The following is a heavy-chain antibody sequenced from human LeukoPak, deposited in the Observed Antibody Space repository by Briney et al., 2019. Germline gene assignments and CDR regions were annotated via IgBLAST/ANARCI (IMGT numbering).Heavy chain of an antibody. V-gene: IGHV3-23*01. D-gene: IGHD3-10*01. CDR2: ISGSGGST. CDR1: GFTFSSYA. CDR3: AKDRGYYGSGSYPPPTDY. J-gene: IGHJ4*02. Sequence: GGSLRLSCAASGFTFSSYAMSWVRQAPGKGLGWVSAISGSGGSTYYADSVKGRFTISRDNSKNTLYLQMNSLRAEDTAVYYCAKDRGYYGSGSYPPPTDYWGQGTLVTVSS.